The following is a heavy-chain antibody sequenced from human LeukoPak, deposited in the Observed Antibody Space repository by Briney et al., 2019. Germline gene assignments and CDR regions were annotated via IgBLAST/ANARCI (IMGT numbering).Heavy chain of an antibody. V-gene: IGHV4-61*02. J-gene: IGHJ4*02. Sequence: SQTLSLTCTVSGGSISSGSYYWSWIRQPAGTGLEWIGRIYTSRSTNYNPSLKSRVTISVDTSKNQFSLKLSSVTAADTAVYYCARDHDFWSGYFDYWGQGTLVTVSS. CDR3: ARDHDFWSGYFDY. CDR2: IYTSRST. CDR1: GGSISSGSYY. D-gene: IGHD3-3*01.